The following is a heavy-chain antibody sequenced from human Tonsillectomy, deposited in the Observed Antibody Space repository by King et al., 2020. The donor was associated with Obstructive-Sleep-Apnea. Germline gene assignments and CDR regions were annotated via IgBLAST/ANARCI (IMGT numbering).Heavy chain of an antibody. V-gene: IGHV4-38-2*02. D-gene: IGHD3-10*01. CDR1: GYSISNGYY. CDR2: IYHGGST. J-gene: IGHJ4*02. CDR3: AREGYYYGSGNYQGY. Sequence: VQLQESGPGLVKPSETLSLTCSVFGYSISNGYYWGWIRQPPGRGLEWIGSIYHGGSTYYSPSLKSRVTIPLDTSKNQFSLKLSSVTAADTAVYYCAREGYYYGSGNYQGYWGQGTLVTVSS.